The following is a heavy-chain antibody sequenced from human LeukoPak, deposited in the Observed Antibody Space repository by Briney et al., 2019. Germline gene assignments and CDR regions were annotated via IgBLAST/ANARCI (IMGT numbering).Heavy chain of an antibody. D-gene: IGHD1-26*01. V-gene: IGHV3-7*01. Sequence: GGSLRLSCAASGFSYYTYWMRWVRQAPGKGLEWVANIKEDGSEKYYVDSVKGRFTISRDNAKNSLYLQMDRLRAEDTAVYYCARYSGTFRRFDYWGQGSLITVSS. CDR3: ARYSGTFRRFDY. CDR2: IKEDGSEK. J-gene: IGHJ4*02. CDR1: GFSYYTYW.